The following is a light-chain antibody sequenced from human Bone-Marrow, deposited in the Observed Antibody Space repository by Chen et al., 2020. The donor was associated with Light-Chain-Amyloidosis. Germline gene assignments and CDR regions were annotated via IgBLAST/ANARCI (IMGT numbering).Light chain of an antibody. Sequence: EIVWTQSPGTLSLSPGERATLSCRASQSVSSSYLAWYQQKPGQAPRLIIYGASSRAAGIPDRFSGSGSGTDFTLTISRLESEDFAVYYCQQYAGSLWTFGKGTKVEIK. CDR3: QQYAGSLWT. V-gene: IGKV3-20*01. CDR2: GAS. CDR1: QSVSSSY. J-gene: IGKJ1*01.